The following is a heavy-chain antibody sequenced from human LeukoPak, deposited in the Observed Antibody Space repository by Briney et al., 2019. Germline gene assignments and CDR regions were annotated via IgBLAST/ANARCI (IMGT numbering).Heavy chain of an antibody. D-gene: IGHD3-22*01. V-gene: IGHV1-69*05. Sequence: ASVKVSCKDSGCTFSSYAISWVRQAPGQGLEWMGRIIPIIGTANYAQKFQGRVTTTTEESTSTAYMELSSLRSEDTAVYYCARDRDYYDISQDAFYIWGQGTMVTVSS. CDR2: IIPIIGTA. CDR3: ARDRDYYDISQDAFYI. CDR1: GCTFSSYA. J-gene: IGHJ3*02.